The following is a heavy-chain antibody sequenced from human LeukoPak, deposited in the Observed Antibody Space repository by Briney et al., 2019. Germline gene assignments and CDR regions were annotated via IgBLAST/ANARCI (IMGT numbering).Heavy chain of an antibody. Sequence: GASVKVSCKASGYTFTSYDINWVRQATGQGLEWMGWMNPNSGNTGYAQKFQGRVTITRNTSISTAYMELSSLRSEDTAVYYCARVLVGATTDFDYWGQGTLVTVPS. CDR3: ARVLVGATTDFDY. CDR2: MNPNSGNT. J-gene: IGHJ4*02. CDR1: GYTFTSYD. D-gene: IGHD1-26*01. V-gene: IGHV1-8*03.